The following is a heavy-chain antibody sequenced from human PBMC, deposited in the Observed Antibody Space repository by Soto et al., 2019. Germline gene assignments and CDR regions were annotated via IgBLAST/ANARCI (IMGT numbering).Heavy chain of an antibody. V-gene: IGHV4-39*01. Sequence: QLQLQESGPGLVKPSETLSLTCTVSGGSISSSSYYWGWIRQPPGKGLEWIGSIYYSGSTYYNPSLKSRVTISVDTSKNQFSLKLSSVTAADTAVYYCARLPAPIDAFDIWGQGTMVTVSS. CDR3: ARLPAPIDAFDI. CDR1: GGSISSSSYY. J-gene: IGHJ3*02. CDR2: IYYSGST.